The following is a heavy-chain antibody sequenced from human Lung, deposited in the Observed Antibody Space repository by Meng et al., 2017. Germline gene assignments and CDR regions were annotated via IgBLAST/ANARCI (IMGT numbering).Heavy chain of an antibody. CDR3: ARETLRELGLFHY. J-gene: IGHJ4*02. V-gene: IGHV4-4*02. CDR1: GDSITRTQW. D-gene: IGHD1-7*01. CDR2: ISHSGST. Sequence: QLQRQESGQRLVQPSGTLSLACAVSGDSITRTQWWSWLRQTPGKGLEWIGEISHSGSTVYRPSLQGRVSISLDKSNNEFSLKLTSVTAADTAVYYCARETLRELGLFHYWGQGILVTVSS.